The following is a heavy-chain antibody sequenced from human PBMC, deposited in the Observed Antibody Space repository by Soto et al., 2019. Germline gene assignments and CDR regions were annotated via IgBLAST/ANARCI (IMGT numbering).Heavy chain of an antibody. CDR1: GFTFSSYG. CDR3: ARAPDDFWSGYGIDY. CDR2: IWYDGSNK. D-gene: IGHD3-3*01. J-gene: IGHJ4*02. Sequence: GGSLRLSCAASGFTFSSYGMHWVRQAPGKGLEWVAVIWYDGSNKYYADSVKGRFTISRDNSKNTLYLQMNSLRAEDTAVYYCARAPDDFWSGYGIDYWGQGTLVTVSS. V-gene: IGHV3-33*01.